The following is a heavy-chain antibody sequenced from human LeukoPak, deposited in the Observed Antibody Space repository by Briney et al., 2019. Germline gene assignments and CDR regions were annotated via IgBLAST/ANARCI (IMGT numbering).Heavy chain of an antibody. V-gene: IGHV1-69*05. CDR1: GGTFSSYA. J-gene: IGHJ4*02. Sequence: ASVKVSCKASGGTFSSYAISWVRQAPGQGLEWMGRIIPIFGTANYAQKFQGRVTITTDESTSTAYMELSSLGSEDTAVYYCARDPSIVGAPLTRDYWGQGTLVTVSS. CDR2: IIPIFGTA. CDR3: ARDPSIVGAPLTRDY. D-gene: IGHD1-26*01.